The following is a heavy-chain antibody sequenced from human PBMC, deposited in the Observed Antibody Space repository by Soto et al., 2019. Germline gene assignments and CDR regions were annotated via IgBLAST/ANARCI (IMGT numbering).Heavy chain of an antibody. J-gene: IGHJ3*02. CDR1: GGTFSSYP. D-gene: IGHD1-26*01. Sequence: QVQLVQSGAEVKKPGSSVKVSCKASGGTFSSYPISWVRLAPGQGLEWMGGIIPIFGTANYAQKFQGSVTITADESTSTADVELSSLRSEDTAVYYCARAPVAYIVGIPTIWGQGTMFTVSS. V-gene: IGHV1-69*12. CDR2: IIPIFGTA. CDR3: ARAPVAYIVGIPTI.